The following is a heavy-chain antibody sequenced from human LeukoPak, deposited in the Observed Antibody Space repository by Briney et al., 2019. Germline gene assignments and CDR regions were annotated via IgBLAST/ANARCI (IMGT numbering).Heavy chain of an antibody. Sequence: GGSLRLSRAASGFTFSTYWMHWVRQAPGKGVVWVARIKGDGSSTIYADSVKGRFTISRDNSKNTLYLQTSSLRAEDTAVYYCARASTTVPNLLDHWGRGTLVTVSS. CDR2: IKGDGSST. CDR1: GFTFSTYW. D-gene: IGHD4-17*01. V-gene: IGHV3-74*01. J-gene: IGHJ4*02. CDR3: ARASTTVPNLLDH.